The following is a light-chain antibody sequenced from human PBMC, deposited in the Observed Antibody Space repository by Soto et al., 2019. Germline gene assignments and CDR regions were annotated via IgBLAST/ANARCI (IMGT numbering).Light chain of an antibody. Sequence: AIRMTQSPSSFSASTGDRVTITCRASQGISSYLAWYQQKPGKAPKLLIYAASTLQSGVPSRFSGSGSGTDFTLIISCLQSEDFATYYCQQYYSYPWTFGQATKVEIK. CDR2: AAS. V-gene: IGKV1-8*01. CDR3: QQYYSYPWT. CDR1: QGISSY. J-gene: IGKJ1*01.